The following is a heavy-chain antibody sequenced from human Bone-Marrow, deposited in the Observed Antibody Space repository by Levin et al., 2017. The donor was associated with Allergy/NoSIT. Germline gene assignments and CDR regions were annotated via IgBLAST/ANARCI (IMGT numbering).Heavy chain of an antibody. CDR3: ARLLYDSRGYYYFDY. CDR2: IYYSGST. Sequence: SETLSLTCTVSGGSISSSSYYWGWIRQPPGKGLEWIGSIYYSGSTYDNPSLKSRVTISVDTSKNQFSLKLSSVTAADMAVYYCARLLYDSRGYYYFDYWGQGTLVTVSS. J-gene: IGHJ4*02. D-gene: IGHD3-22*01. V-gene: IGHV4-39*01. CDR1: GGSISSSSYY.